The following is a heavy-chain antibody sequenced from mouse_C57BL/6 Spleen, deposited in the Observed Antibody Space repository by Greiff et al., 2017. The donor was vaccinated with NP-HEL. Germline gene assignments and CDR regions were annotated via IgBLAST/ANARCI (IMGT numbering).Heavy chain of an antibody. CDR3: ERHWGENYDAKDY. D-gene: IGHD4-1*01. CDR1: GYTFTDYN. Sequence: EVQLQQSGPELVKPGASVQISCKASGYTFTDYNMAWVKQSHGKSLEWIGDINPNNGGTIYHQKFQCKATLTVDKSSSTAYIELRSLTSEDTAVYYCERHWGENYDAKDYWGKGTSVTVSS. J-gene: IGHJ4*01. V-gene: IGHV1-18*01. CDR2: INPNNGGT.